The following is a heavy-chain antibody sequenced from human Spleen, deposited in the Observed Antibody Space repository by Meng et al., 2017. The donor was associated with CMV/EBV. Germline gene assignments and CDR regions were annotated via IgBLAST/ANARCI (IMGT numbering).Heavy chain of an antibody. D-gene: IGHD3-3*01. V-gene: IGHV3-30*04. CDR2: ISFDAKDK. CDR1: RFTFSNYL. CDR3: ARAPAGGFWSAYYRDYFYYGMDV. J-gene: IGHJ6*02. Sequence: GESLKISCAASRFTFSNYLMHWVRQAPGRGLEWVAFISFDAKDKFYSHSVRGRFTISRDNSKNTLLLQMNSLRVEDTAVYFCARAPAGGFWSAYYRDYFYYGMDVWGQGTTVTVSS.